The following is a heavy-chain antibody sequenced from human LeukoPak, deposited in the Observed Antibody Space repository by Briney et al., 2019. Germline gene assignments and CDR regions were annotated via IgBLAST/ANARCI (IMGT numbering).Heavy chain of an antibody. CDR1: GGSISGYY. J-gene: IGHJ4*02. CDR2: IYYSGST. V-gene: IGHV4-59*01. CDR3: ARRSYYYDSSGYYYYFDY. D-gene: IGHD3-22*01. Sequence: SETLSLTCTVSGGSISGYYWSWVRQPPGKGLEWIGYIYYSGSTNYNPSLKSRVAISVDTSKNQFSLKLHSVTAADTAVYYCARRSYYYDSSGYYYYFDYWGQGTLVTVSS.